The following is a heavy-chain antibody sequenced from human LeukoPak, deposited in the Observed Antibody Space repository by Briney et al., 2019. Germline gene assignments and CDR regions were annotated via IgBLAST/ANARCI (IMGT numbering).Heavy chain of an antibody. Sequence: GASVKVSCKVSGYTLSEISMHWVRQAPGKGLEWMGGIDREDGQTIYAQKFQGRVTMTEDTSTDTAYMEVSRLTSEDTAFYYCATVGYSYGALDYWGRGTLVTVSS. CDR3: ATVGYSYGALDY. V-gene: IGHV1-24*01. D-gene: IGHD5-18*01. CDR1: GYTLSEIS. J-gene: IGHJ4*02. CDR2: IDREDGQT.